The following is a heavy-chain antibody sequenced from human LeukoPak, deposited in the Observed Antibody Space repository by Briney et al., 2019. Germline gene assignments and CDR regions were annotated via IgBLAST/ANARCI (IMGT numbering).Heavy chain of an antibody. CDR1: GYTFTGYY. V-gene: IGHV1-2*02. CDR3: AKWAGRIDY. Sequence: ASVKVSCKASGYTFTGYYMHWVRQGPGQGLEWMGWINPDSGGTNYAQKFQGRVTMTRDRSISTAYMELSRLKSDDTALYYCAKWAGRIDYWGQGTLVTVSS. J-gene: IGHJ4*02. D-gene: IGHD6-19*01. CDR2: INPDSGGT.